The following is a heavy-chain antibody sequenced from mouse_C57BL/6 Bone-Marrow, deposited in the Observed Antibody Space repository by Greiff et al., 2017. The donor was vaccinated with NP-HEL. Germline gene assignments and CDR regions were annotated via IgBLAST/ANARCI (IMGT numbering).Heavy chain of an antibody. J-gene: IGHJ2*01. D-gene: IGHD1-1*01. CDR1: GYTFTSYW. Sequence: QVHVKQPGAELVKPGASVKLSCKASGYTFTSYWMQWVKQRPGQGLEWIGEIDPSDSYTNYNQKFKGKATLTVDTSSSTAYMQLSSLTSEDSAVYYCARNHYGSSYPYFDYWGQGTTLTVSS. CDR2: IDPSDSYT. V-gene: IGHV1-50*01. CDR3: ARNHYGSSYPYFDY.